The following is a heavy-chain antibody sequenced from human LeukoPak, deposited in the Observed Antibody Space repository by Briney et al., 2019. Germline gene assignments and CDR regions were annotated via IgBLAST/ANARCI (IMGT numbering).Heavy chain of an antibody. CDR3: ASGHGHVGKPKYGSGSYYGRDY. CDR1: GGSFSGYY. Sequence: SETLSLTCAVYGGSFSGYYWSWIRQPPGKGLEWIGEINHSGSTNYNPSLKSRVTISVDTSKNQFSLKLSSVTAADTAVYYCASGHGHVGKPKYGSGSYYGRDYWGQGTLDTVSS. CDR2: INHSGST. V-gene: IGHV4-34*01. J-gene: IGHJ4*02. D-gene: IGHD3-10*01.